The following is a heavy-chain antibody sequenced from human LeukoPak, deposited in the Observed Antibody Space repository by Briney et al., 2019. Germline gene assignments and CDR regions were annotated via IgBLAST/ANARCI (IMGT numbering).Heavy chain of an antibody. D-gene: IGHD1-1*01. J-gene: IGHJ6*02. V-gene: IGHV1-18*01. CDR3: ASGTTGTTPRYYYGMDV. CDR2: ISAYNGNT. Sequence: GASVKVSCKASGYTFTSYGISWVRQAPGQGLEWMGWISAYNGNTNYAQKLQGRVTMTTDTSTSTAYMELRSLRSDDTAVYYCASGTTGTTPRYYYGMDVWGQGTTVTVSS. CDR1: GYTFTSYG.